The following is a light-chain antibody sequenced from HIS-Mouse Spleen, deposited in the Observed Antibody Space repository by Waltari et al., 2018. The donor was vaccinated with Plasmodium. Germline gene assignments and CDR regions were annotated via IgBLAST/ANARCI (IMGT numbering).Light chain of an antibody. CDR3: QQYNSYSRT. Sequence: DIQMTQSPSTLSASVGDRVTITCRGSQSISSWLAWYQQKPGKAPKLRIYTASSLESGVPSRFSGSGSVTEFTLTISSLQPDDFATYYCQQYNSYSRTFGQGTKVEIK. V-gene: IGKV1-5*03. CDR2: TAS. J-gene: IGKJ1*01. CDR1: QSISSW.